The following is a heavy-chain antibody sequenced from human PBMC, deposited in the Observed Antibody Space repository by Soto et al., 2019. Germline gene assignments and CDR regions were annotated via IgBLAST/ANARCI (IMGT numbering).Heavy chain of an antibody. Sequence: ASVKVSCKASGYTFTGYAMHWVRQAPGQRLEWMGWINAGNGNTKYSQKFQGRVTITRDTSASTAYMELSSLRSEDTAVYYCARLWKSSGSDYWGQGTLVTVSS. CDR3: ARLWKSSGSDY. J-gene: IGHJ4*02. V-gene: IGHV1-3*01. CDR2: INAGNGNT. D-gene: IGHD6-19*01. CDR1: GYTFTGYA.